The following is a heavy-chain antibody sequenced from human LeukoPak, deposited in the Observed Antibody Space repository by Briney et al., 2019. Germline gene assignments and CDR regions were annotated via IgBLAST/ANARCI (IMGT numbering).Heavy chain of an antibody. V-gene: IGHV1-18*01. CDR2: ISAYNGNT. CDR3: ARYLSGYSWQLAPVDY. Sequence: ASVKVSCKASGYTFTSYGISWVRQAPGQGLEWMGWISAYNGNTNYAQKREGRVTMTTDTSTGTAYMELRSLRSDHTAVYYCARYLSGYSWQLAPVDYWGQGTLVTVSS. D-gene: IGHD2-21*01. J-gene: IGHJ4*02. CDR1: GYTFTSYG.